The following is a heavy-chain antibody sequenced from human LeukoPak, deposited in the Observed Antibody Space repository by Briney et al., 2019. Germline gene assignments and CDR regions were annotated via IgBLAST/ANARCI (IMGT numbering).Heavy chain of an antibody. CDR3: AREAYYDFWSGYYGALGGYYYMDV. Sequence: SETLSLTCTVSGGFISSSTYFWSWIRQPAGKGLEWIGRIYTSGSTKYNPSLKSRVTISVDTSKNQFSLKLSSVTAADTAVYYCAREAYYDFWSGYYGALGGYYYMDVWGKGTTVTVSS. D-gene: IGHD3-3*01. J-gene: IGHJ6*03. V-gene: IGHV4-61*02. CDR1: GGFISSSTYF. CDR2: IYTSGST.